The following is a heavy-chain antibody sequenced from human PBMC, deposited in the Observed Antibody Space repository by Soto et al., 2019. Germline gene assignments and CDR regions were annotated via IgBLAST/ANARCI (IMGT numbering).Heavy chain of an antibody. CDR3: ARATKSHWFDP. Sequence: SETLSLTCTVSGASISSDYWSWIRKPPGKGLEWIGYIYYSGSTNYNPSLKSRVTISVDTSKNQFSLKLSSVTAADTAVYYCARATKSHWFDPWGQGTLVTVS. CDR2: IYYSGST. J-gene: IGHJ5*02. CDR1: GASISSDY. V-gene: IGHV4-59*01.